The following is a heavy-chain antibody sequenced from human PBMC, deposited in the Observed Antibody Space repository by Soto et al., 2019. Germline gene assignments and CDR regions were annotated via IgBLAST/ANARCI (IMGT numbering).Heavy chain of an antibody. CDR2: TTPSGGDT. Sequence: QAQLVESGGGLVKPGGSLRLSCAASGFSFSEHYMSWIRQSPGKGFEWVSYTTPSGGDTFYTDSVKGRFTISRNNAMRSVDLQMNSLTVEDTAVYYCARWHYGLEVWRQGTTVTVSS. J-gene: IGHJ6*02. CDR3: ARWHYGLEV. V-gene: IGHV3-11*01. CDR1: GFSFSEHY.